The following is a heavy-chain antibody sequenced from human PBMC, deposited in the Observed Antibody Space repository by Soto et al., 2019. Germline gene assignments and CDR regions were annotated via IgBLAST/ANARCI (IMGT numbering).Heavy chain of an antibody. Sequence: SETLSLTCTVSGASISSSSNYWGWIRQPPGKGLEWIGSINYSGSSYYNPSLKSRVTVSVDTSNNEFSLKLSSVTAADTAVYYCARHPGDIIMSPGAYGMDVWGQGTTVTVSS. J-gene: IGHJ6*02. D-gene: IGHD3-10*01. CDR2: INYSGSS. V-gene: IGHV4-39*01. CDR3: ARHPGDIIMSPGAYGMDV. CDR1: GASISSSSNY.